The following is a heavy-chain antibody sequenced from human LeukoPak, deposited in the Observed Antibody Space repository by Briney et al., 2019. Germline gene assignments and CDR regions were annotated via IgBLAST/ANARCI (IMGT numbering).Heavy chain of an antibody. Sequence: GGSLRLSCAASGFTFSSYAMSWVRQAPGKGLEWVSGIRGSGDITYYADSVKGRFTISRDNFKNTLYLQMNSLRAEDTAVYYCAKARIVCTSVSCPGGGFDYWGHGTLVTVSS. CDR1: GFTFSSYA. D-gene: IGHD2-2*01. CDR3: AKARIVCTSVSCPGGGFDY. J-gene: IGHJ4*01. V-gene: IGHV3-23*01. CDR2: IRGSGDIT.